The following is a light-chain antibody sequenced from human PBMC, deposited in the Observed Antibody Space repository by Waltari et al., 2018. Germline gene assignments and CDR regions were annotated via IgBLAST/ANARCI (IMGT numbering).Light chain of an antibody. CDR1: QSLLHSNGHNY. J-gene: IGKJ3*01. CDR2: GGC. Sequence: EIVMTQTQLSLAITPGEPASISCRSSQSLLHSNGHNYLHWYLQKPGQSPQLLIYGGCNRASGVPDRLSGSGSGTDFTQKISKVEAEDVWVYYCVQAVELFTFGPGTKLDIK. CDR3: VQAVELFT. V-gene: IGKV2-28*01.